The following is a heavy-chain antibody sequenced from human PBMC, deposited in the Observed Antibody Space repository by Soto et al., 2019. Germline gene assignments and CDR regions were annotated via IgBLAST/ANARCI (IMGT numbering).Heavy chain of an antibody. Sequence: QVQLVQSGAEVKKPGSSVKVSCKASGDTFSSYAISWVRQAPGQGLEWMGGIIPNFGTANYAQKFKGRVTITADKSTGAAYMELISLRSEDTAMYYCARGWYYYDSRGYTIDYCGQGTQVTVSS. D-gene: IGHD3-22*01. J-gene: IGHJ4*02. CDR2: IIPNFGTA. CDR3: ARGWYYYDSRGYTIDY. CDR1: GDTFSSYA. V-gene: IGHV1-69*06.